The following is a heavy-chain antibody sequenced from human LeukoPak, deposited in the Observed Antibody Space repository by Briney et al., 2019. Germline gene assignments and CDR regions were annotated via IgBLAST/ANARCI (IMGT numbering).Heavy chain of an antibody. J-gene: IGHJ4*02. CDR2: ISYDGSNK. CDR1: GFTFSSYA. Sequence: GWSLRLSCAASGFTFSSYAMHWVRQAPGKGLEWVAVISYDGSNKYYADSVKGRFTISRDNSKNTLFLQMNSLRAEDTAVYYCARGLQWAAAGTNFDYWGQGTLVTVSS. V-gene: IGHV3-30-3*01. CDR3: ARGLQWAAAGTNFDY. D-gene: IGHD6-13*01.